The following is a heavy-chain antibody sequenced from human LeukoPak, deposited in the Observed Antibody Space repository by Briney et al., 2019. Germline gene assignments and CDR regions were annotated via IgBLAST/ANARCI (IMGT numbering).Heavy chain of an antibody. J-gene: IGHJ4*02. CDR2: IYTSGST. D-gene: IGHD3-10*01. CDR1: GGSISSYY. CDR3: ARHDYYGSGAIDY. Sequence: SETLSLTCTVSGGSISSYYWSWIRQPPGKGLEWIGYIYTSGSTNYNPSLKSRVTISVDTSKNQFSLKLSSVTAADMAVYYCARHDYYGSGAIDYWGQGTLVTVSS. V-gene: IGHV4-4*09.